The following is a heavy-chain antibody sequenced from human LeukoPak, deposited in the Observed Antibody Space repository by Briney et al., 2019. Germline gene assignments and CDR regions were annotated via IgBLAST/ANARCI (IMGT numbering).Heavy chain of an antibody. J-gene: IGHJ4*02. D-gene: IGHD3-22*01. V-gene: IGHV1-69*04. CDR3: ARHSDDSSGYSYNFDY. CDR1: GGTFSSYA. CDR2: IIPILGIA. Sequence: SVKVSCKASGGTFSSYAISWVRQAPGQGLEWMGRIIPILGIANYAQKFQGRVTITADKSTSTAYMELRSLRSDDTAVYYCARHSDDSSGYSYNFDYWGQGTLVTVSS.